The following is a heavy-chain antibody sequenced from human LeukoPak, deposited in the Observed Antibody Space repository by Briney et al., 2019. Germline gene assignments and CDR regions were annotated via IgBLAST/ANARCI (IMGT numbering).Heavy chain of an antibody. CDR1: GFTFSSYE. CDR3: AELGITMIGGV. CDR2: ISSSGSTI. Sequence: PGGSLRLSCAASGFTFSSYEVNWVRQAPGKGLEWVSYISSSGSTIYYADSVKGRFTISRDNAKNSLYLQMNRLRAEDTAVYYCAELGITMIGGVWGKGTTVTISS. V-gene: IGHV3-48*03. J-gene: IGHJ6*04. D-gene: IGHD3-10*02.